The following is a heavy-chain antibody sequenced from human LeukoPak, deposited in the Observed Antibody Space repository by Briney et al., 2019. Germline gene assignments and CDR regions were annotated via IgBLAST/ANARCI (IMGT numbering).Heavy chain of an antibody. V-gene: IGHV3-21*01. Sequence: GGSLRLSCAASAFTFSSSNMNWVRQAPGKGLEWVSSISSSGTYIYYRDSVKGRFTTSRDNAENSVYLQMNSLRVEDTAVYYCVRDRGSYRPIDYWGQGTLVTVSS. D-gene: IGHD1-26*01. CDR3: VRDRGSYRPIDY. CDR2: ISSSGTYI. CDR1: AFTFSSSN. J-gene: IGHJ4*02.